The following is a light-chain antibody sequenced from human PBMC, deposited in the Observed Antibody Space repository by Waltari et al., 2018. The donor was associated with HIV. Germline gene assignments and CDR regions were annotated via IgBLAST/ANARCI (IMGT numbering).Light chain of an antibody. Sequence: QSALTQPASVSGFPGQSITISCTGTSSDVGGYNYVSWYQQHPGKAPKLMCYDVSNRPSRVSNRFSGSKSGNTASLTTSGLQAEDEADYYCNSYTSSSTVVFGGGTELTVL. CDR1: SSDVGGYNY. J-gene: IGLJ2*01. V-gene: IGLV2-14*01. CDR2: DVS. CDR3: NSYTSSSTVV.